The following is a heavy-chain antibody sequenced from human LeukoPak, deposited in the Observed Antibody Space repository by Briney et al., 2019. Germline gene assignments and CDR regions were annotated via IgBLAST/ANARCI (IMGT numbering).Heavy chain of an antibody. Sequence: GGSLRLSCAASGFTFINSAMNWVRQGPGKGLEWVSGISGGGDSTYYADSVRGRFTISRDSSNNTLFLQINSLRAADTAAYYCAKGRSADITAAINYWGQGTLVTVSS. CDR1: GFTFINSA. CDR3: AKGRSADITAAINY. CDR2: ISGGGDST. V-gene: IGHV3-23*01. J-gene: IGHJ4*02. D-gene: IGHD6-25*01.